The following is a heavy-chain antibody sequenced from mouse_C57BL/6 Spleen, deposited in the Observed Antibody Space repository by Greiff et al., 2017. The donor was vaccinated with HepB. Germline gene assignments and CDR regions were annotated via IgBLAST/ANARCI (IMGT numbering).Heavy chain of an antibody. Sequence: EVKVEESGGGLVKPGGSLKLSCAASGFTFSDYGMHWVRQAPEKGLEWVAYISSGSSTIYYADTVKGRFTISRDNAKNTLFLQMTSLRSEDTAMYYCARALYSPYYFDYWGQGTTLTVSS. J-gene: IGHJ2*01. D-gene: IGHD2-12*01. CDR3: ARALYSPYYFDY. V-gene: IGHV5-17*01. CDR2: ISSGSSTI. CDR1: GFTFSDYG.